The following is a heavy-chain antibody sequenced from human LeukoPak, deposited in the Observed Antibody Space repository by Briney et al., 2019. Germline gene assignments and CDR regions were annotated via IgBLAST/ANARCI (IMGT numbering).Heavy chain of an antibody. V-gene: IGHV3-33*06. CDR3: AKDRNPTIFGLSADY. Sequence: GGSLRLSCAASGFTFSSYWMHWVRQAPGKGLEWVAVIWYDGSNKYYADSVKGRFTISRDNSKNTLYLQMNSLRAEDTAVYYCAKDRNPTIFGLSADYWGQGTLVTVSS. D-gene: IGHD3-3*01. CDR2: IWYDGSNK. J-gene: IGHJ4*02. CDR1: GFTFSSYW.